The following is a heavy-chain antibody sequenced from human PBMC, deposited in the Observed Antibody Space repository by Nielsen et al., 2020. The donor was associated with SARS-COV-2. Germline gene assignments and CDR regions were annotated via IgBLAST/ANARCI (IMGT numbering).Heavy chain of an antibody. Sequence: GESLKISCAASGFTFSSYEMNWVRQAPGKGLEWMTFISYDGSNKMYADSVKGRFTISRDMSKNTLYLQMNSLRAEDTAVYYCAREGYSGSGSYGMDVWGQGTTVTVSS. V-gene: IGHV3-30*04. CDR1: GFTFSSYE. J-gene: IGHJ6*02. CDR2: ISYDGSNK. D-gene: IGHD3-10*01. CDR3: AREGYSGSGSYGMDV.